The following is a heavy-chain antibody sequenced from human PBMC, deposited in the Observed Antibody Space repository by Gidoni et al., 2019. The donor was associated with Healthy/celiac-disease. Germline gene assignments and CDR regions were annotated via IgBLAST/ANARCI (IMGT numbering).Heavy chain of an antibody. V-gene: IGHV1-69*01. CDR2: IIPIFGTA. CDR1: GGTFSSYA. J-gene: IGHJ4*02. D-gene: IGHD4-17*01. Sequence: QVQLVQSGAEVKKPWSSVKVTCKASGGTFSSYAISRVQHAPRQGLEWMGGIIPIFGTANYAQKFQGRVTITADESTSTAYMELSSLRSEDTAVYYCARGAYGDSVYFDYWGQGTLVIVSS. CDR3: ARGAYGDSVYFDY.